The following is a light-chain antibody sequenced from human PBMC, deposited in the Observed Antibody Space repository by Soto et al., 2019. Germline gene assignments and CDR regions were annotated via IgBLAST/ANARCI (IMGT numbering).Light chain of an antibody. V-gene: IGKV3-11*01. CDR3: QQRSTFT. Sequence: EIVLTQSPATLSLSLGERATLSCRASQSVSSYLAWYQQKPGQAPRLLIYDASNRATGIPARFSGSGSGTDFTLTISSLEPEDFAVYYCQQRSTFTFGGGTKVEIK. CDR2: DAS. J-gene: IGKJ4*01. CDR1: QSVSSY.